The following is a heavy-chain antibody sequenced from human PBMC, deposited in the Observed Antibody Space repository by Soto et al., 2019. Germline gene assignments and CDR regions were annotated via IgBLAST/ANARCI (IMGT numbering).Heavy chain of an antibody. J-gene: IGHJ4*02. D-gene: IGHD6-19*01. Sequence: SSNSAAWNWIRQSPSRGLEWLGRTYYRSKWYNDYAVSVKSRITINPDTSKNQFSLQLNSVTPEDTAVYYCARDGAVAGNFDYWGQGTLVTVSS. V-gene: IGHV6-1*01. CDR2: TYYRSKWYN. CDR1: SSNSAA. CDR3: ARDGAVAGNFDY.